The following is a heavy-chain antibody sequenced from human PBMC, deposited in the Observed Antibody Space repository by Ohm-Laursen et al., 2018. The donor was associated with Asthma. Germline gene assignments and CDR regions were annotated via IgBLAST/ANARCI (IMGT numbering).Heavy chain of an antibody. J-gene: IGHJ6*02. V-gene: IGHV3-7*05. CDR3: ARFGRDYRSHGLDV. D-gene: IGHD4-11*01. CDR2: IKEDGSET. CDR1: GLSLSNYW. Sequence: GSLRLSCSASGLSLSNYWMTWVRQAPGKGPEWVAHIKEDGSETSYLDSLKGRITISRDNAKNSLYLQMNSLRAEDTAVYYCARFGRDYRSHGLDVWGQGTTVTVSS.